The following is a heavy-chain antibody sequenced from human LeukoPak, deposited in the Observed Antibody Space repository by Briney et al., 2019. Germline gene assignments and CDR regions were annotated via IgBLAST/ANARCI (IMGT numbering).Heavy chain of an antibody. J-gene: IGHJ4*02. CDR1: GYTFTSYY. CDR3: ARGDYYYDSSGYSHFDY. V-gene: IGHV1-46*01. Sequence: ASVKVSCKASGYTFTSYYMHWVRQAPGQGLEWMGLLNPSGGSTSYAQKFQGRVTMTRDTSTSTVYMELSSLRSEDTAVYYCARGDYYYDSSGYSHFDYWGQGTLVTVSS. CDR2: LNPSGGST. D-gene: IGHD3-22*01.